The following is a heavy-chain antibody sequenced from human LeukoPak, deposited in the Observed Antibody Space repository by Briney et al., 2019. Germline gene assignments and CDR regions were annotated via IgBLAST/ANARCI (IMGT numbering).Heavy chain of an antibody. CDR1: GFTFITHG. D-gene: IGHD3-16*02. Sequence: GGSLRLSCAASGFTFITHGLHWVRQAPGKGLEWLAIILYAGSDQYYADSVKGRFTISRDNSKNTLSLQMNSLTAEDTAVYYCAASWGSYHFWGQGTLVIVSS. V-gene: IGHV3-30*03. CDR2: ILYAGSDQ. CDR3: AASWGSYHF. J-gene: IGHJ4*02.